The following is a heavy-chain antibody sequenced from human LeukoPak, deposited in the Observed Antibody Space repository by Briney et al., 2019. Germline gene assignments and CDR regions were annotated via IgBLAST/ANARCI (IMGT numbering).Heavy chain of an antibody. V-gene: IGHV3-23*01. CDR2: ISGSGGST. J-gene: IGHJ4*02. CDR3: AKDLRGSGYYSAFDY. Sequence: PGGSLRLYCAASGFTFSSYAMSWVRQAPGKGLEWVSAISGSGGSTYYADSVKGRFTISRDNSKNTLYLQMNSLRAEDTAVYYCAKDLRGSGYYSAFDYWGQGTLVTVSS. CDR1: GFTFSSYA. D-gene: IGHD3-3*01.